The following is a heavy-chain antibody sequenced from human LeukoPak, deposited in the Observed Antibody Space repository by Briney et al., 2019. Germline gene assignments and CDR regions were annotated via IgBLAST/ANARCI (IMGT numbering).Heavy chain of an antibody. V-gene: IGHV4-59*08. CDR1: GGSISSYY. CDR2: IYYSGST. D-gene: IGHD5-18*01. J-gene: IGHJ6*02. CDR3: ARTYPRNYYYGMDV. Sequence: SETLSLTCTVSGGSISSYYWSWIRQPPGKGLEWIGYIYYSGSTNYNPSLKSRVTISVDTSKNQFSLKLSSVTAADTAVCYCARTYPRNYYYGMDVWGQGTTVTVSS.